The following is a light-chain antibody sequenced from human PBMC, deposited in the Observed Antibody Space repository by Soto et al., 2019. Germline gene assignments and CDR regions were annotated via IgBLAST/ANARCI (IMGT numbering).Light chain of an antibody. Sequence: EVVLTQSPGTLSLSPGERATLSFSASQSVSSNYLAWYQQKPGQAPRLLIYGASSRATGIPDRFSGSGSGTDFTLTISRLEPEDFAVYYCQQRSNWPLFGQGTKVDIK. CDR2: GAS. CDR1: QSVSSNY. CDR3: QQRSNWPL. V-gene: IGKV3D-20*02. J-gene: IGKJ1*01.